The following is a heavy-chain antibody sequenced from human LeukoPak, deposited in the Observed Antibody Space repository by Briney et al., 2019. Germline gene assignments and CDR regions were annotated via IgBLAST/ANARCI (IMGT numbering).Heavy chain of an antibody. CDR3: ARGVVSSSSDSSYFDY. CDR2: INPSGGST. D-gene: IGHD6-6*01. V-gene: IGHV1-46*01. J-gene: IGHJ4*02. Sequence: ASVKVSCKASGYSFTNYDINWVRQAPGQGLEWMGIINPSGGSTSYAQKFQGRVTMTRDMSTSTVYMELSSLRSEDTAVYYCARGVVSSSSDSSYFDYWGQGTLVTVSS. CDR1: GYSFTNYD.